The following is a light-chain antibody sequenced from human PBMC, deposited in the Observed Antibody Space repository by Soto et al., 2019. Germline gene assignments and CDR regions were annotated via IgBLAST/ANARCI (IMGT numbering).Light chain of an antibody. CDR2: EGS. Sequence: QSALTQPASVSGSPGQSITISCTGTSSDVGSYNLVSWYQQHPGKAPKLMIYEGSKRSSGVSNRFSGSKSGNTASLTISGLQAEDEADYYCCSYAGFSTFVFGGGTKVTVL. J-gene: IGLJ2*01. CDR3: CSYAGFSTFV. V-gene: IGLV2-23*03. CDR1: SSDVGSYNL.